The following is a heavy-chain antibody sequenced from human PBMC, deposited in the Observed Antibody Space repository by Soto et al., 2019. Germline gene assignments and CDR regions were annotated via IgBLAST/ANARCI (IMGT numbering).Heavy chain of an antibody. CDR1: GGSLSCYY. CDR3: ARGGRGFLWSGDPSAFDI. CDR2: INHSGST. D-gene: IGHD3-3*01. J-gene: IGHJ3*02. Sequence: PSETLSLTCAVYGGSLSCYYWIWIRQSPGKGLEWIGEINHSGSTNYNPSLKSRVTISVDTSKNQFSLKLSSVTAADTAVYYCARGGRGFLWSGDPSAFDIWGQGTLVTVSS. V-gene: IGHV4-34*01.